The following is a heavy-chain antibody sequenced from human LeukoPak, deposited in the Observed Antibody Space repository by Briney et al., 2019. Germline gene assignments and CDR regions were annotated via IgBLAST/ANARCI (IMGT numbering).Heavy chain of an antibody. V-gene: IGHV4-59*01. D-gene: IGHD3-10*01. CDR3: ARVGSRDAFDI. CDR1: GGSISSYY. CDR2: IYYSGST. Sequence: SETLSLTCTVSGGSISSYYWSWIRQPPGKGLEWIGYIYYSGSTNYNPSLKNRVTISVDTSKNQFSLKLSSVTAADTAVYYCARVGSRDAFDIWGQGTMVTVSS. J-gene: IGHJ3*02.